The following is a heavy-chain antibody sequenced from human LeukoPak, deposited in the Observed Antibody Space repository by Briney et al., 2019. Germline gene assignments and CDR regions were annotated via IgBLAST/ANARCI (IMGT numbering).Heavy chain of an antibody. Sequence: GGSLRLSCAASGFTLGSYSMNWVRQAPGKGLEWVSSISSSSNYIYYTDSVKGRFTISRDNAKNSLYLQMNSLRAEDTAVYYCARDWSGWYDCDSWGQGTLVTVSS. CDR1: GFTLGSYS. J-gene: IGHJ4*02. CDR3: ARDWSGWYDCDS. V-gene: IGHV3-21*01. D-gene: IGHD6-19*01. CDR2: ISSSSNYI.